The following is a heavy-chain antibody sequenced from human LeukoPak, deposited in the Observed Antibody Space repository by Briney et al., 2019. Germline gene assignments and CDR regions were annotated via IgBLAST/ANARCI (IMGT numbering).Heavy chain of an antibody. V-gene: IGHV4-34*01. Sequence: SETLSLTCAVYGGSFSAYYWSWIRQSPGKGLEWIAEIYHDGNINYNPSLKSRVTISVDTSNSHFSLKLRSVTAADTAVYYCARLDISTTWYAFDYWGQGTLVTVSS. CDR1: GGSFSAYY. J-gene: IGHJ4*02. D-gene: IGHD5-12*01. CDR3: ARLDISTTWYAFDY. CDR2: IYHDGNI.